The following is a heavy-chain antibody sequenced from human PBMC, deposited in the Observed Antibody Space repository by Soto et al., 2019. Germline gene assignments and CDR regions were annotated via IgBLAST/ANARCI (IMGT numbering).Heavy chain of an antibody. CDR3: ARGPSGDKVDY. Sequence: SETLSLTCTVSGGSISSGDYYWSWIRQPPGKGLEWIGYIYYSGSTYYNPSLKSRVTISVDTSKNQFSLKLSSVTAADTAVYYCARGPSGDKVDYWGQGIQVTVSS. CDR2: IYYSGST. J-gene: IGHJ4*02. D-gene: IGHD7-27*01. CDR1: GGSISSGDYY. V-gene: IGHV4-30-4*01.